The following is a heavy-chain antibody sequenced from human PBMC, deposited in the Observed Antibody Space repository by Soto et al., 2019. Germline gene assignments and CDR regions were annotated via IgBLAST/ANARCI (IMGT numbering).Heavy chain of an antibody. V-gene: IGHV3-74*01. J-gene: IGHJ4*02. D-gene: IGHD1-7*01. CDR3: ARGGRTGTAADY. Sequence: PGGSLRLSCAASGFTFSSYSMNWVRQAPGKGLVWVSRINSDGSSTSYADSVKGRFTISRDNAKNTLYLQMNSLRAEDTAVYYCARGGRTGTAADYWGQGTLVTVSS. CDR1: GFTFSSYS. CDR2: INSDGSST.